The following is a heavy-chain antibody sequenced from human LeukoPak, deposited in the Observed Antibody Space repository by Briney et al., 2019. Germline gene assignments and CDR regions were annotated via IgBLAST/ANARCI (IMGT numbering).Heavy chain of an antibody. V-gene: IGHV1-69*01. CDR1: GGTFSSYA. Sequence: SVKVSCKASGGTFSSYAISWVRQAPGQGLEWMGGIIPIFGTANYAQKFQGRVTITADESTGTAYMELSSLRSEDTAVYYCARGYCSSTSCYPITIHSHWGQGTLVTVSS. CDR3: ARGYCSSTSCYPITIHSH. J-gene: IGHJ4*02. CDR2: IIPIFGTA. D-gene: IGHD2-2*01.